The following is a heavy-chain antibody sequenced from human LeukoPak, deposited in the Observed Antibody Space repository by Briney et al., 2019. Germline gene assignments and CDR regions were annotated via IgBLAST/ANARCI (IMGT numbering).Heavy chain of an antibody. V-gene: IGHV4-34*01. CDR2: INHSGST. D-gene: IGHD1-26*01. Sequence: SETLSLTCAVYGGSSSGYYWSWIRQPPGKGLEWVGEINHSGSTNYNPSLKSRVTLSVDMSKNQFSLKLSSVTAADTAVYFCARGQEDWEQLQRSVNFDYWGQGTLVTVSS. J-gene: IGHJ4*02. CDR1: GGSSSGYY. CDR3: ARGQEDWEQLQRSVNFDY.